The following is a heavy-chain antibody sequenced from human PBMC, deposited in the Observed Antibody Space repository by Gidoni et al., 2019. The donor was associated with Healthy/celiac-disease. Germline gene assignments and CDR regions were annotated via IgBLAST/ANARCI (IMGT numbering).Heavy chain of an antibody. CDR2: IYYSGST. J-gene: IGHJ3*02. D-gene: IGHD2-15*01. CDR3: ARDRCSGGSCYSPNDAFDI. V-gene: IGHV4-59*01. CDR1: GGSISSYY. Sequence: QVQLQASGPGLVKPSETLSLTCTVSGGSISSYYWSWIRQPQGKGLEWIGYIYYSGSTNYNPSLKSRVTISVDTSKNQFSLKLSSVTAADTAVYYCARDRCSGGSCYSPNDAFDIWGQGTMVTVSS.